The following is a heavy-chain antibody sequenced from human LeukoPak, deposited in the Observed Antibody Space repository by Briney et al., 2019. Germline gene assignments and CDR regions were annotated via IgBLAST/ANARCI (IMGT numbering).Heavy chain of an antibody. V-gene: IGHV3-53*01. CDR1: GFTFNHYA. CDR3: AKGGDQFDT. CDR2: IYSGGTT. Sequence: PGGSLRLSCAASGFTFNHYAMSWVRQAPGRGLEWVSVIYSGGTTYYADSVKGRFTISRDSSKNTLFLQMNSLRVEDTAVYYCAKGGDQFDTWGQGTLVTVSS. D-gene: IGHD3-16*01. J-gene: IGHJ5*02.